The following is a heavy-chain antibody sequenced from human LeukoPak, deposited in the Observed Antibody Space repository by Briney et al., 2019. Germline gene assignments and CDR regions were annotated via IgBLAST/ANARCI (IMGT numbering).Heavy chain of an antibody. V-gene: IGHV4-39*07. CDR1: GGSISSRPYY. Sequence: NPSETLSLTCTVSGGSISSRPYYWGWVRQPPGKGLEWIGTISYSGTTYYSPSLKSRVTISLDTSKNQFSLKLSSVTAADTAVYYCASGYSFYFDYWGQGTLVTVSS. CDR3: ASGYSFYFDY. J-gene: IGHJ4*02. D-gene: IGHD5-18*01. CDR2: ISYSGTT.